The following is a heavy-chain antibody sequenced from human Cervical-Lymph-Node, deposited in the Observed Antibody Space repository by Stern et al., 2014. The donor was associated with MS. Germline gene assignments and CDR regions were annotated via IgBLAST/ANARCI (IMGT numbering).Heavy chain of an antibody. V-gene: IGHV3-21*01. CDR2: ITSSISYI. CDR1: GCTFSSYS. CDR3: ARSGQWLAFDY. Sequence: MQLVQSGGGLVKPGGSLRLSCAASGCTFSSYSMNWVRQAPGKGLEWFSSITSSISYIYSADSVKGGFTISRADATNSRYLQMTSRRAEDTVVYSGARSGQWLAFDYWGQGTLVTVSS. J-gene: IGHJ4*02. D-gene: IGHD6-19*01.